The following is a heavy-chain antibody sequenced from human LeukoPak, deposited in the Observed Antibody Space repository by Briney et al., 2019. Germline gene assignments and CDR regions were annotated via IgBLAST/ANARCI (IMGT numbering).Heavy chain of an antibody. D-gene: IGHD4-11*01. CDR2: IIPIFGIA. J-gene: IGHJ6*02. CDR1: GGTFSSYA. V-gene: IGHV1-69*04. CDR3: ERVPPARNDYSNYVDYYGMDV. Sequence: GASVKVSCKASGGTFSSYAISWVRQAPGQGLEWMGRIIPIFGIANYAQKFQGRVTITADKSTSTAYMELSSLRSEDTAVYYCERVPPARNDYSNYVDYYGMDVWGQGTTVTVSS.